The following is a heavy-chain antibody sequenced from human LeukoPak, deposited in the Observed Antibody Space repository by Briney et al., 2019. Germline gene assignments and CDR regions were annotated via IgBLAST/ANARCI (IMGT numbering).Heavy chain of an antibody. D-gene: IGHD3-22*01. Sequence: GGSLRLSCAASGLTFSSYGMHWVRQAPGKGLEWVAVISYDGSNKYYADSVKGRFTISRDNSKNTLYLQMNSLRAEDTAVYYCAKDYYDSSGYYYVPSHYYYYYGMDVWGQGTTVTVSS. CDR1: GLTFSSYG. V-gene: IGHV3-30*18. CDR2: ISYDGSNK. J-gene: IGHJ6*02. CDR3: AKDYYDSSGYYYVPSHYYYYYGMDV.